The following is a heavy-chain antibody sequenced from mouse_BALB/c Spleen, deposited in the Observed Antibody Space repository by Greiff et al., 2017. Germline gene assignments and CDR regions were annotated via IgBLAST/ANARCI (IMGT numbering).Heavy chain of an antibody. V-gene: IGHV1-5*01. J-gene: IGHJ4*01. CDR3: TRSGGSSYNYAMDY. CDR2: IYPGNSDT. Sequence: EVQLQQSGTVLARPGASVKMSCKASGYTFTSYWMHWVKQRPGQGLEWIGAIYPGNSDTSYNQKFKGKAKLTAFTSTSTAYMELSSLTNEDSAVYYCTRSGGSSYNYAMDYWGQGTSVTVSS. CDR1: GYTFTSYW. D-gene: IGHD1-1*01.